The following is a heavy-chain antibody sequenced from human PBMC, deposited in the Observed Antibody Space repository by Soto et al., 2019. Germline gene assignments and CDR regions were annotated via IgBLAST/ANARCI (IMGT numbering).Heavy chain of an antibody. D-gene: IGHD6-19*01. CDR3: ARAGGLGAVAVDY. CDR1: GGSISSGGYS. Sequence: QLQLQESGSGLVKPSQTLSLTCAVSGGSISSGGYSWSWIRQPPGKGLEWIGYIYHGITYYNPALKSRVTISVDRSKTQFSLQLSSVTAADTAVYYCARAGGLGAVAVDYWGQGTLVTVSS. V-gene: IGHV4-30-2*01. J-gene: IGHJ4*02. CDR2: IYHGIT.